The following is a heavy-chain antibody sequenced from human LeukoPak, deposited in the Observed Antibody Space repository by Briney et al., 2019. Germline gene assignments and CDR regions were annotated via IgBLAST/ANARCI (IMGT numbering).Heavy chain of an antibody. V-gene: IGHV4-59*08. CDR1: GGSITSYY. CDR3: ARLRGCSGGSCYHLNFDS. D-gene: IGHD2-15*01. J-gene: IGHJ4*02. CDR2: IYYSGST. Sequence: SETLSLTCTVSGGSITSYYWSWIRQPPGKGLEWIGYIYYSGSTNYNPSLKSRVTLSVGTSKNQFSLKLSSVTAADTAVYYCARLRGCSGGSCYHLNFDSWGQGTLVTVSS.